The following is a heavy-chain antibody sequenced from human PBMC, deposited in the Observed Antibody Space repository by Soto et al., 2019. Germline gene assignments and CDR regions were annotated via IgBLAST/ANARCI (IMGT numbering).Heavy chain of an antibody. J-gene: IGHJ4*02. CDR2: ISGSGGST. Sequence: LRLSCAASGFTFSTYWMHWVRQAPGKGLEWVSAISGSGGSTYFRDTVRGRFTISRDNSKNTLYLQMDSLRAEDTAVYYCAKDSISSDGGYYLYYFDSWGQGTLVTVSS. CDR1: GFTFSTYW. CDR3: AKDSISSDGGYYLYYFDS. D-gene: IGHD3-22*01. V-gene: IGHV3-23*01.